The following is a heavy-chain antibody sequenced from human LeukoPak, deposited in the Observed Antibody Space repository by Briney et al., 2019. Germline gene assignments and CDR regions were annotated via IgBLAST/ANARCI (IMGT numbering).Heavy chain of an antibody. V-gene: IGHV4-39*01. CDR3: ARLGGIFYGWFDP. Sequence: SETLSLTCTVSGGSISRSSYYWGWIRQPPGMGLECIGSIYYSGSTYHNPSLKSRVTISVDTSKNQFSLRLSSVTAADTAVYYCARLGGIFYGWFDPWGQGTLVTVSS. J-gene: IGHJ5*02. CDR2: IYYSGST. D-gene: IGHD3-10*01. CDR1: GGSISRSSYY.